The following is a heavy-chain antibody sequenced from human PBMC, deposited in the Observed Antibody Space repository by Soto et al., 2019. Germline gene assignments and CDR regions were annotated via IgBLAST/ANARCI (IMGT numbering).Heavy chain of an antibody. V-gene: IGHV4-39*01. CDR1: GGSISRSSYY. CDR3: AGHPFWYFDL. J-gene: IGHJ2*01. CDR2: VYYTGTT. Sequence: QMHLQESGPGLVKPPETLSLTCAVSGGSISRSSYYWGWVRQPPGKRLEWIGSVYYTGTTYYNPSLNSRVSISEDTCDNQFSLTVTSVTAADMAVYYCAGHPFWYFDLWGRGSLVSVSS.